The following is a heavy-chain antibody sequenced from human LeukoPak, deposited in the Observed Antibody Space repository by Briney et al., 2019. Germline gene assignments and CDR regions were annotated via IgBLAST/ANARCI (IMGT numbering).Heavy chain of an antibody. CDR3: ARGFRVAATAYYFDY. V-gene: IGHV3-21*01. D-gene: IGHD6-13*01. CDR2: IRSSSSSI. CDR1: GFTFSSYS. J-gene: IGHJ4*02. Sequence: GGSLRLSCAASGFTFSSYSMNWVRQTPGKGLEWVSSIRSSSSSIYYADSVKGRFTISRDNAKNSLYLQMNSLRAEDTAVYYCARGFRVAATAYYFDYWGQGTLVTVSS.